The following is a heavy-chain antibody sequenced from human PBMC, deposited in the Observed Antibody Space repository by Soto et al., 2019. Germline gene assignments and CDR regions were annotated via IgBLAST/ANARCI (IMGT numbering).Heavy chain of an antibody. V-gene: IGHV4-39*01. J-gene: IGHJ4*02. D-gene: IGHD5-12*01. CDR1: GGSISSSSYY. Sequence: QLQLQESGPGLVKPSETLSLTCTVSGGSISSSSYYWGWIRQPPGKGLEWIGSIYYSGSTYYNPSLKSRVTISVDTSKNQFSLKLSSVTAADTAVYYCARHRRGVATTPDFDYWGQGTLVTVSS. CDR3: ARHRRGVATTPDFDY. CDR2: IYYSGST.